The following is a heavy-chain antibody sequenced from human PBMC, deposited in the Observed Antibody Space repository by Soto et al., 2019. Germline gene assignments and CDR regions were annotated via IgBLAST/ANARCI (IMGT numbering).Heavy chain of an antibody. V-gene: IGHV3-23*01. CDR2: ISGSGGST. CDR1: GFTFSSYA. J-gene: IGHJ6*02. CDR3: XXXXXXXXYXMDV. Sequence: EVQLLESGGGLVQPGGSLRLSCAASGFTFSSYAMSWVRQXPGXXXEWVSAISGSGGSTYYADSVKGRFTISRDNSKNTLYLQMDXLXAEDTAXXXXXXXXXXXXYXMDVWGQGTTVTVSS.